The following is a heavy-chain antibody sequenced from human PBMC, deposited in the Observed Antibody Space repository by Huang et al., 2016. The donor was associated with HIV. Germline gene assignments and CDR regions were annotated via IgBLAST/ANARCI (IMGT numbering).Heavy chain of an antibody. CDR2: INPNRGAT. J-gene: IGHJ4*02. V-gene: IGHV1-2*02. Sequence: QVQLVQSGAEVKKPGASVMVFCKAFGYTFTDFYMHWVRQAPGQGLEWMGWINPNRGATNDAQKFQGRVSMTSDTSMSTAYMELSRLRSDDTAVYYCWAGAGPFDYWGQGTLVTVSS. CDR1: GYTFTDFY. D-gene: IGHD6-13*01. CDR3: WAGAGPFDY.